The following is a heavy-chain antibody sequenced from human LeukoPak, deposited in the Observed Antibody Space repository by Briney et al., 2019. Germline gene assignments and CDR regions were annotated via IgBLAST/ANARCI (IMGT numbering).Heavy chain of an antibody. CDR1: GYTFTSYY. Sequence: GASVKVSCKASGYTFTSYYMHWVRQAPGQGLEWRGIINPSGGSTSYAQKFQGRVTMTRDTSTSTVYMELSSLRSEDTAVYYCARDQGSLDYDFWSGLDVWGQGTTVTVSS. CDR3: ARDQGSLDYDFWSGLDV. J-gene: IGHJ6*02. CDR2: INPSGGST. V-gene: IGHV1-46*01. D-gene: IGHD3-3*01.